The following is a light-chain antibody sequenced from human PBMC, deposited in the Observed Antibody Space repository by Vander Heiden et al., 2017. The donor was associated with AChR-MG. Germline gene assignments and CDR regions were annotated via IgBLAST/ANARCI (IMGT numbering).Light chain of an antibody. CDR1: QSVSSSY. J-gene: IGKJ2*01. Sequence: EIVLTQSPGTLSFSPGERATLPCRASQSVSSSYLAWYQQKPGQAPRLLIYGASSRATGIPDRFSGSGSGTDFTLTISRLEPEDFAVYYCQQYGSSPLYTFGQGTKLEIK. V-gene: IGKV3-20*01. CDR2: GAS. CDR3: QQYGSSPLYT.